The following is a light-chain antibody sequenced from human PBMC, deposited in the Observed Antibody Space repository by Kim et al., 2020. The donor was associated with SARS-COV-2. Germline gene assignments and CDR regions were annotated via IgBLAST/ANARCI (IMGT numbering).Light chain of an antibody. V-gene: IGKV3-20*01. CDR1: QCVSSSY. J-gene: IGKJ2*01. CDR2: GAS. Sequence: EIVLTQSPGTLSLSPGERATLSCRASQCVSSSYLAWYQQKPGQAPRLLIYGASSRATGIPERFSGSGSGTDFTLTISRLEPEDFAVYYCELYYSSPYTFGKETKLE. CDR3: ELYYSSPYT.